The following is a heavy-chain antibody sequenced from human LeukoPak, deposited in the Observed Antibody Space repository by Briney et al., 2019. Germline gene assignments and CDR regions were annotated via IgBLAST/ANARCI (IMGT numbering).Heavy chain of an antibody. J-gene: IGHJ4*02. CDR2: INSDGSST. V-gene: IGHV3-74*01. CDR3: ARRIAAAAAPYCFDY. CDR1: GCTSSSYW. D-gene: IGHD6-13*01. Sequence: GGSLRLSCAASGCTSSSYWMHWVRQAPGKGLLWVSRINSDGSSTSYADSVKGRFTISRDNAKNTLYLQMNSLRAEDTAVYYCARRIAAAAAPYCFDYWGQGTLVTVSS.